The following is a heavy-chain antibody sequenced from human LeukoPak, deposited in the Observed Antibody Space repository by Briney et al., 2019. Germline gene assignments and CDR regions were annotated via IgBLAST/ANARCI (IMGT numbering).Heavy chain of an antibody. V-gene: IGHV3-30*03. CDR2: ISYDGSNK. CDR3: ARAVGPFDI. CDR1: GFTFSNYG. Sequence: GGSLRLSCAASGFTFSNYGMHWVRQAPGKGREWVAVISYDGSNKNYADSVEGRFTISRDNSKNTLYLQMNSLRAEDTAVYYCARAVGPFDIWGQGTIVIVSS. J-gene: IGHJ3*02.